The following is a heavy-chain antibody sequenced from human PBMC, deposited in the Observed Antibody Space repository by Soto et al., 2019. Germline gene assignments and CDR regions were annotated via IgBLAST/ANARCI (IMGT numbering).Heavy chain of an antibody. CDR2: ISYDGSNK. J-gene: IGHJ4*01. D-gene: IGHD3-22*01. Sequence: TGGSLRLSCAACGFTFRNSGVPWVRQAPGKGLEWWGVISYDGSNKYDADSVKGRFTISRDNSKNALYLQVNSLRAEDTAVYYCATPDSSSHYFTSFAYWGHGALVTVSS. CDR1: GFTFRNSG. CDR3: ATPDSSSHYFTSFAY. V-gene: IGHV3-30*03.